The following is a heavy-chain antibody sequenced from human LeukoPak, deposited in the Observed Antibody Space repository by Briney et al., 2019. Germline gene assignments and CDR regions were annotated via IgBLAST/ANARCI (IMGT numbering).Heavy chain of an antibody. D-gene: IGHD4-17*01. Sequence: ASVKVSCKASGYTFTSYYMHWVRQAPGQGLEWMGIINPSGGSTSYAQKFQGRATMTRDTSTSTVYMELSSLRSEDTAVYYCATNDYGDYEGSYGMDVWGQGTTVTVSS. J-gene: IGHJ6*02. CDR3: ATNDYGDYEGSYGMDV. CDR1: GYTFTSYY. CDR2: INPSGGST. V-gene: IGHV1-46*01.